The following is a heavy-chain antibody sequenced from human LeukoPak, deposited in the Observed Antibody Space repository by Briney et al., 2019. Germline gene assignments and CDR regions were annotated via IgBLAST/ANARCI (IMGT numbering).Heavy chain of an antibody. J-gene: IGHJ4*02. V-gene: IGHV4-59*08. CDR3: ARHIVGGLAILDS. CDR2: IYYSGNT. D-gene: IGHD1-26*01. Sequence: SETLSLTCTVSGDSISTYYWSWIRQPPGKGLEWIGYIYYSGNTNYNPSLKSRVTISVDTSMNQFSLKLSSVTAADTAAYYCARHIVGGLAILDSWGQGTLVTVSS. CDR1: GDSISTYY.